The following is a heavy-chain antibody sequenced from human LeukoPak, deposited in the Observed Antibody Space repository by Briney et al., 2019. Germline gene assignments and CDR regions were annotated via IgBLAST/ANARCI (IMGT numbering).Heavy chain of an antibody. CDR3: ARRPMGYAPYFDY. D-gene: IGHD3-10*01. Sequence: SETLSLTCAVYGGSFSGYYWSWIRQPPGKGLEWIGEINYSGSTNYNPSLKSRVTISVDTSKNQFSLKLSSVTAADTAVYYCARRPMGYAPYFDYWGQGTLVTVSS. V-gene: IGHV4-34*01. J-gene: IGHJ4*02. CDR2: INYSGST. CDR1: GGSFSGYY.